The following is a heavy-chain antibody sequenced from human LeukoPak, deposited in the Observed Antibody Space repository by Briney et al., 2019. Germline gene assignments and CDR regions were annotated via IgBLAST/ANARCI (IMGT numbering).Heavy chain of an antibody. CDR2: IIPIFGTA. Sequence: VASVTVSFKASGGTFSSYAISWVRQAPGQGLEWMGGIIPIFGTANYAQKFQGRVTITADESTSTAYMGLSSQRSEDTAVYYCATCARNFYCYRFDYWGQGTLVTVSS. V-gene: IGHV1-69*13. D-gene: IGHD2-2*02. CDR3: ATCARNFYCYRFDY. CDR1: GGTFSSYA. J-gene: IGHJ4*02.